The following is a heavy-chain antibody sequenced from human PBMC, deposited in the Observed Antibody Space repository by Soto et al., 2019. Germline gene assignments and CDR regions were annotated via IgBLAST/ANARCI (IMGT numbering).Heavy chain of an antibody. CDR1: GFIFNEYG. Sequence: QVQLVESGGGVVQPGRCLRLSCAASGFIFNEYGMHWVRQAPGKGLEWVAVIWYDGSNKYYADSVKGRLTFSRDNSKNTMSLQMNSLRVEYTATYYCARWGCSGSNCNLNQRSFDLWGQGTLVTVSS. CDR2: IWYDGSNK. J-gene: IGHJ4*02. CDR3: ARWGCSGSNCNLNQRSFDL. V-gene: IGHV3-33*01. D-gene: IGHD2-15*01.